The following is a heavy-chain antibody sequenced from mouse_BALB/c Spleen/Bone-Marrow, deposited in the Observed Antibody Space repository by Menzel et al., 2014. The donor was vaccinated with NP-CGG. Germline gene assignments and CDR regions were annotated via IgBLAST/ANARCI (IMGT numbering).Heavy chain of an antibody. CDR3: ARGSSGPFVY. D-gene: IGHD3-1*01. J-gene: IGHJ3*01. CDR2: ITPENGNT. Sequence: QLQQSGAELVRPGALVKLSCKASGFNIKDYYIHWVNQRPEQGLEWIGWITPENGNTIYDPKFQGKARITADTSSNTAYFQLSSLTSEDTAVYYCARGSSGPFVYWGQGTLVTVSA. CDR1: GFNIKDYY. V-gene: IGHV14-1*02.